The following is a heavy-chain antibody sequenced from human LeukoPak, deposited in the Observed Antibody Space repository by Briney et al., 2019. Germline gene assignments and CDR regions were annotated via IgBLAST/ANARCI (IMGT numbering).Heavy chain of an antibody. CDR3: ATGLSRYYFDY. CDR2: IYYSGST. Sequence: SETLSLTCTVSGGSISSSSYYWGWIRQPPGKGLEWIGSIYYSGSTYYNPSLKSRVTISVDTSKNQFSLKLSSVTAADTAVYYCATGLSRYYFDYWGQGTLVTVSS. V-gene: IGHV4-39*07. J-gene: IGHJ4*02. CDR1: GGSISSSSYY.